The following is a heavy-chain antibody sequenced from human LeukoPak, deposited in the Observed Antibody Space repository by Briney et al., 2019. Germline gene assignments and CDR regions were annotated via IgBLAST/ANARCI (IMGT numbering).Heavy chain of an antibody. J-gene: IGHJ4*02. V-gene: IGHV4-61*02. CDR2: IYTSGST. CDR3: AREGIAAAGLYYFDY. Sequence: SETLSLTCTVSGGSISSGSYYWSWIRQPAGKGLEWIGRIYTSGSTNYNSSLKSRVTISVDTSKNQFSLKLSSVTAADTAVYYCAREGIAAAGLYYFDYWGQGTLVTVSS. CDR1: GGSISSGSYY. D-gene: IGHD6-13*01.